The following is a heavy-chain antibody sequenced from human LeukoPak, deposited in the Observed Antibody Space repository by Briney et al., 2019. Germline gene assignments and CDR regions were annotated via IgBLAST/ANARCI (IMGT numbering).Heavy chain of an antibody. Sequence: PSETLSLTCTVSGGSISSYYWSWIRQPPGKGLEWIGYIYYSGSTNYNPSLKSRVTISVDTSKNQFSLKLSSVTAADTAVYYCARREGYCSSTSCPKTTGWFDPWGQGTLVTVSS. D-gene: IGHD2-2*01. CDR3: ARREGYCSSTSCPKTTGWFDP. CDR2: IYYSGST. J-gene: IGHJ5*02. CDR1: GGSISSYY. V-gene: IGHV4-59*01.